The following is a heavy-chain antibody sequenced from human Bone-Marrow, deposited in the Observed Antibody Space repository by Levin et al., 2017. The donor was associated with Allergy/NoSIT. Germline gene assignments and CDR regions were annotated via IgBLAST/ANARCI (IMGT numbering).Heavy chain of an antibody. Sequence: KASETLSLTCTVSGGSINSGDYYWSWIRQTPGKGLEWIGSIHHSDSESTHDNPSLKSRLSISVDTSKNQFSLRLRSVTAADTAVYYCARASEVDFWIGSGFDIWGQGTMVTVS. CDR2: IHHSDSEST. J-gene: IGHJ3*02. V-gene: IGHV4-30-4*01. CDR1: GGSINSGDYY. CDR3: ARASEVDFWIGSGFDI. D-gene: IGHD3-3*01.